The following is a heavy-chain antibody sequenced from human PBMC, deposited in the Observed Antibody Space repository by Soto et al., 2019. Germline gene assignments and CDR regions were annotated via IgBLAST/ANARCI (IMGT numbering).Heavy chain of an antibody. J-gene: IGHJ4*02. CDR3: ARHDMAMVRVSYLDQ. V-gene: IGHV4-59*08. CDR1: GGSINGYF. CDR2: IDYSGST. Sequence: QVQLQESGPGLVKPSETLSLTCTVSGGSINGYFWSWIRQPPGKGLEWIGYIDYSGSTSYNPSLKRRVTISVDTSKNQFSLQLSSVTAADTALYFCARHDMAMVRVSYLDQWGQGALVTVSS. D-gene: IGHD5-18*01.